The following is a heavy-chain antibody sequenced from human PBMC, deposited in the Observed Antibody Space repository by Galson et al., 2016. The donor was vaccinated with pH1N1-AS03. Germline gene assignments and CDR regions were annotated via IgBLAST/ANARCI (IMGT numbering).Heavy chain of an antibody. CDR3: ARESRGMGAIEVGFDP. CDR1: GFTLSHYG. Sequence: SLRLSCAASGFTLSHYGMHWVRQAPGKGLECVAVVSYDGSNKYYGDSVKGRFTISRDNSKNTLFLQVNGLRPEDTGVYYCARESRGMGAIEVGFDPWGQGTLVTVSS. V-gene: IGHV3-30*01. CDR2: VSYDGSNK. D-gene: IGHD1-26*01. J-gene: IGHJ5*02.